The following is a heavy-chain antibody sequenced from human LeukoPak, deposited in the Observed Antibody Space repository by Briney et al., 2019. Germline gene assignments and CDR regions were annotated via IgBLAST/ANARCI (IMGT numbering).Heavy chain of an antibody. V-gene: IGHV4-34*01. Sequence: SETLSLTCAVYGGSFSGYYWSWIRQPPGKGLEWIGEINHSGSTNYNPSLKSRVTISVDTSKNQFSLKLSAVTAADTAVYYCARRSCAPQSYVRYFDLWGRGTLVTVSS. J-gene: IGHJ2*01. CDR1: GGSFSGYY. CDR3: ARRSCAPQSYVRYFDL. CDR2: INHSGST. D-gene: IGHD1-26*01.